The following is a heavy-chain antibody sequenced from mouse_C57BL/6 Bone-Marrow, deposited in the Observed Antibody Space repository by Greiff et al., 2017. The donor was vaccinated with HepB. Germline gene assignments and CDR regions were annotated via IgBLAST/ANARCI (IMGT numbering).Heavy chain of an antibody. CDR1: GYTFTSSW. CDR3: ASLYDGNYEFAY. V-gene: IGHV1-64*01. Sequence: QVQLQQPGAELVKPGASVKLSCKASGYTFTSSWMHWVKQRPGQGLEWIGMIHPNSGSTNYNEKFKSKATLTVDKSSSTAYMQLSSLTSEDSAVYYCASLYDGNYEFAYWGQGTLVTVSA. CDR2: IHPNSGST. J-gene: IGHJ3*01. D-gene: IGHD2-1*01.